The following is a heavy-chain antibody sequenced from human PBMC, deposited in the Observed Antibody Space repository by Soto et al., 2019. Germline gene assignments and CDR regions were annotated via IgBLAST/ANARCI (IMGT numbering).Heavy chain of an antibody. V-gene: IGHV1-18*01. CDR1: GYSFTNYG. J-gene: IGHJ6*03. Sequence: QDQLVQSGVEVKKPGASVKVSCKASGYSFTNYGITWVRQAPGQGFEWMGWISAYNGNTNYEQKFQGRVTMTTDASTSTAYLELRSLRSDDTAVYYCARDRGVAPPVAGNTHYYYYMDVWGKGTPVTVSS. CDR3: ARDRGVAPPVAGNTHYYYYMDV. D-gene: IGHD6-19*01. CDR2: ISAYNGNT.